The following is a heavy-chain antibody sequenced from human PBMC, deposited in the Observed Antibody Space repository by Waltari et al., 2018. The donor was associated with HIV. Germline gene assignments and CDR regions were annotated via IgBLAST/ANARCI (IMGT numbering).Heavy chain of an antibody. CDR1: GYSLSSDDN. Sequence: QVQLQESGPGLLKPSETLSLTCVVSGYSLSSDDNWGWVRQPPGKGLEWIGSVYHSGSTLHNPSLNSRVTISIDTSKSQFSLKLSSVTAADTAVYYCARAGVVPALFDLWGRGTLVTVSS. D-gene: IGHD2-2*01. CDR3: ARAGVVPALFDL. CDR2: VYHSGST. J-gene: IGHJ2*01. V-gene: IGHV4-38-2*01.